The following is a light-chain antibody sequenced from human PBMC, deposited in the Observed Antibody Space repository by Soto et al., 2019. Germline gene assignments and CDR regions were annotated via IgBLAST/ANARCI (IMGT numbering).Light chain of an antibody. J-gene: IGKJ4*01. Sequence: EIVMTEYQATRSVSPGETTTLSCRASQSVNIYLAWYQQKPGQAPRLLIFGASSRATGIPARFSGSGCGTEFNLTISSLQSEDFAVYFCQQYDDWLRLTFGGGTKVDIK. V-gene: IGKV3D-15*01. CDR1: QSVNIY. CDR3: QQYDDWLRLT. CDR2: GAS.